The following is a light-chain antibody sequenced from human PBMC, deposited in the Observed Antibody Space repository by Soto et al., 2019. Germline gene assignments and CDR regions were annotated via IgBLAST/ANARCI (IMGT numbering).Light chain of an antibody. V-gene: IGKV3-20*01. CDR2: GAS. CDR1: QSVNSR. Sequence: EIVLTQSPGTLSLSPGERATLSCRASQSVNSRLAWYQHKPGQAPRLLIFGASNRATGIPDRFSGSGSGTDFTLTISRLEPEDFVVYYCQQYGSSPGTFGQGTRLEIK. CDR3: QQYGSSPGT. J-gene: IGKJ5*01.